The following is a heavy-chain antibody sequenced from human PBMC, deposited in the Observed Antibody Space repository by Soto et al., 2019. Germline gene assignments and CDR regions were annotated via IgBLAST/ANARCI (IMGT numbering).Heavy chain of an antibody. D-gene: IGHD3-22*01. J-gene: IGHJ6*02. CDR3: ARDITNSLYYYDSSGPKTLYCMDV. V-gene: IGHV1-69*13. CDR1: GGTFSSYA. CDR2: IIPIFGTA. Sequence: SVKVSCKASGGTFSSYAISWVRQAPGQGLEWMGGIIPIFGTANYAQKFQGRVTITADESTSTAYMVLGSLRSEDTAVYYCARDITNSLYYYDSSGPKTLYCMDVWGQGTTVTVSS.